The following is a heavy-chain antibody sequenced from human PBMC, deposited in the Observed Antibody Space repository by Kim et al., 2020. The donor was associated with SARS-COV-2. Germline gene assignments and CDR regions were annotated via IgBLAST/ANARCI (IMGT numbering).Heavy chain of an antibody. CDR3: ARDHYYGSGSYYTADYYYGMDV. Sequence: GGSLRLSCAASGFTFSSYGMHWVRQAPGKGLEWVAVIWYDGSNKYYADSVKGRFTISRDNSKNTLYLQMNSLRAEDTAVYYCARDHYYGSGSYYTADYYYGMDVWGQGTTVTVSS. J-gene: IGHJ6*02. CDR1: GFTFSSYG. CDR2: IWYDGSNK. D-gene: IGHD3-10*01. V-gene: IGHV3-33*01.